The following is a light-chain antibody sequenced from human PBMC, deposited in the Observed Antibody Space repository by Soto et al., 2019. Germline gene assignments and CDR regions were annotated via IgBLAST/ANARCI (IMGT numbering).Light chain of an antibody. CDR2: YDS. CDR3: QVWDTTTDHYV. V-gene: IGLV3-21*04. J-gene: IGLJ1*01. Sequence: SYELTQPPSVSVAPGKTASIACGGNNIGDKSVHWFQQKPGQAPVLVIYYDSDRPSGIPERFSGSNSGNTATLTISRVEAGDEADYYCQVWDTTTDHYVFGTGTKVTVL. CDR1: NIGDKS.